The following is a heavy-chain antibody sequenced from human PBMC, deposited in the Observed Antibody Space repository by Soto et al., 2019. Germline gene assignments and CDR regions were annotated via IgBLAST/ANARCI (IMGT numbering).Heavy chain of an antibody. J-gene: IGHJ4*02. Sequence: VAVISYDGSNKYYADSVKGRFTISRDNSKNTLYLQMNSLRAEDTAVYYCARDKRGGYDFGGYFDYWGQGTLVTVSS. CDR2: ISYDGSNK. V-gene: IGHV3-30-3*01. CDR3: ARDKRGGYDFGGYFDY. D-gene: IGHD5-12*01.